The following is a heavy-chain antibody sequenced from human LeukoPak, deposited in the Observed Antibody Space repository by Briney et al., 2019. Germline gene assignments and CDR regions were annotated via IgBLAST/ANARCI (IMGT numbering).Heavy chain of an antibody. CDR3: AKDSRVYRYFDY. V-gene: IGHV3-7*03. CDR2: VKQDGSEK. CDR1: EFTFSNYW. J-gene: IGHJ4*02. Sequence: GGSLRLSCEASEFTFSNYWMSWVRQAPGKGLEWVANVKQDGSEKYYVDSVKGRFTISRDNSKNTLYLQMNSLRADDTAVYYCAKDSRVYRYFDYWGQGTLVTVSS. D-gene: IGHD5-18*01.